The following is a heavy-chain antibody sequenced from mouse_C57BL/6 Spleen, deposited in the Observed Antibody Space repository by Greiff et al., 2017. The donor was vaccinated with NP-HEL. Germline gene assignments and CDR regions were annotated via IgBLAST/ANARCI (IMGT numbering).Heavy chain of an antibody. D-gene: IGHD2-3*01. CDR2: IRSKSSNYAT. CDR3: VGWLLQAMDY. Sequence: EVQRVESGGGLVQPKGSLKLSCAASGFTFNTYAMHWVRQAPGQGLEWVARIRSKSSNYATYYADSVKDRFTISRDDSQSMLYLQMNNLKTEDTAMYYCVGWLLQAMDYWGQGTSVTVSS. V-gene: IGHV10-3*01. CDR1: GFTFNTYA. J-gene: IGHJ4*01.